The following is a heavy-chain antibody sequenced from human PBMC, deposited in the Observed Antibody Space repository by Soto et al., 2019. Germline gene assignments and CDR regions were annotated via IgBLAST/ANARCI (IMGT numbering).Heavy chain of an antibody. V-gene: IGHV1-18*01. CDR1: GYTFTSYG. J-gene: IGHJ4*02. Sequence: QVQLVQSGAEVKKPGASVKVSCKASGYTFTSYGISWVRQAPGQGLEWMGWISAYNGNTNYAQKLQGRVTMTTDASTSTAYMELRSLRSDDTAVYYCARDRRNRQQLVRVDYWGQGTLVTVSS. D-gene: IGHD6-13*01. CDR2: ISAYNGNT. CDR3: ARDRRNRQQLVRVDY.